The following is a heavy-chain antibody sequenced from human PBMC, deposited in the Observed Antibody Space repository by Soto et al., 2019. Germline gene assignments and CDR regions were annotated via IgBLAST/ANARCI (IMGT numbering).Heavy chain of an antibody. CDR2: IRNKASTYAT. V-gene: IGHV3-73*01. Sequence: GGSLRLSCAASGFTFSDSAIHWVRQASGKGLEWVGRIRNKASTYATGYGASVKGRFTISRDDSKNTAYLQMKSLKTEDTAVYYCTRVSVTPFDYRGRGTLVTVSS. D-gene: IGHD4-17*01. CDR3: TRVSVTPFDY. CDR1: GFTFSDSA. J-gene: IGHJ4*02.